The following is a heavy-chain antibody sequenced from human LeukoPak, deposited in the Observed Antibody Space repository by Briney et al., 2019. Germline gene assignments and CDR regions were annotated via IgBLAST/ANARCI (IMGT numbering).Heavy chain of an antibody. Sequence: PGGSLRLSCAASGFTVSSNYVSWVRQAPGRGLQWVSTIYTGGSTYYADSVKGRFTISRDNSKNTLYLQMNSLRAEDTAMYYCARDKNYGGNSWHFDLWGRGTLVTVSS. CDR2: IYTGGST. J-gene: IGHJ2*01. CDR3: ARDKNYGGNSWHFDL. V-gene: IGHV3-66*02. D-gene: IGHD4-23*01. CDR1: GFTVSSNY.